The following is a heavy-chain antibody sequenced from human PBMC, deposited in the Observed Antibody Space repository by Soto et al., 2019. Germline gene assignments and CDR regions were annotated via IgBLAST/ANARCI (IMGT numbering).Heavy chain of an antibody. J-gene: IGHJ4*02. CDR1: GFTFSSYG. Sequence: GGSLRLSCAASGFTFSSYGMHWVRQAPGKGLEWVAVISYDGSNKYYADSVKGRFTISRDNSKNTLYLQMNSLRAEDTAVYYCSKVLRSDCSGGSCYLGLGYWGQGTLVTVSS. CDR3: SKVLRSDCSGGSCYLGLGY. D-gene: IGHD2-15*01. V-gene: IGHV3-30*18. CDR2: ISYDGSNK.